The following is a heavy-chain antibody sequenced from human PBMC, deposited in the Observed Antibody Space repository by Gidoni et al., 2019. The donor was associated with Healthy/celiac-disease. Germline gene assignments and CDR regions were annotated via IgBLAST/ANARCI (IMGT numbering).Heavy chain of an antibody. Sequence: EVQLLESGGGLVQPGGSLRLSRAASGFTFSSYAMSWVRQAPGKGLGWVSAISGSGGSTYYADSVKGRFTISRDKSKNTLYLQMNSRRAEDTAVYYCAKEGWERGPFLDYWGQGTLVTVSS. D-gene: IGHD1-26*01. CDR3: AKEGWERGPFLDY. V-gene: IGHV3-23*01. CDR2: ISGSGGST. J-gene: IGHJ4*02. CDR1: GFTFSSYA.